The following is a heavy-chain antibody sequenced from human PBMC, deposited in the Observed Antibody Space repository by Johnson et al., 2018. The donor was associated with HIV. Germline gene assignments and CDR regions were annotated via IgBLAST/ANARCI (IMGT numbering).Heavy chain of an antibody. CDR1: GFTFSSYA. CDR3: ASVLAAAAMGAFDI. D-gene: IGHD6-13*01. J-gene: IGHJ3*02. V-gene: IGHV3-23*04. CDR2: INSDGSST. Sequence: MQLVESGGGLVQPGGSLRLSCAASGFTFSSYAMSWVRQAPGKGLEWVSRINSDGSSTNYAGSVKGRFTISRDNSKNTLYMQMNSLRAEDTAVYYCASVLAAAAMGAFDIWGQGTMVTVSS.